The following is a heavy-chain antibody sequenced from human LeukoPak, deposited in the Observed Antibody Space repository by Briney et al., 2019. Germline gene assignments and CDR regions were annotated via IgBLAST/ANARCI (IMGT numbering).Heavy chain of an antibody. CDR2: INHSGST. CDR3: ARGTLWGATHPRTFDY. J-gene: IGHJ4*02. CDR1: GGSFSGYY. D-gene: IGHD1-26*01. V-gene: IGHV4-34*01. Sequence: SETLSLTCAVYGGSFSGYYWGWIRQPPGKGLEWIGEINHSGSTNYNPSLKSRVTISVDTSKNQFSLKLSSVTAADTAVYYCARGTLWGATHPRTFDYWGQGTLVTVSS.